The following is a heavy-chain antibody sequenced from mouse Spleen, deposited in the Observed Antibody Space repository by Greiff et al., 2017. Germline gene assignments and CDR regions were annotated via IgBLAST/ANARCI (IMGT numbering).Heavy chain of an antibody. CDR1: GFTFSDYG. V-gene: IGHV5-15*02. D-gene: IGHD2-12*01. Sequence: EVKVVESGGGLVQPGGSRKLSCAASGFTFSDYGMAWVRQAPGKGPEWVAFISNLAYSIYYADTVTGRFTISRENAKNTLYLEMSSLRSEDTAMYYCARDYERGFAYWGQGTLVTVSA. CDR3: ARDYERGFAY. J-gene: IGHJ3*01. CDR2: ISNLAYSI.